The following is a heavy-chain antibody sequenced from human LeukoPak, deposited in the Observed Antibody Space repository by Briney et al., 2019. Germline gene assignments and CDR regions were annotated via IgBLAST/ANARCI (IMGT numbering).Heavy chain of an antibody. CDR3: ARDAIKYGSGSYLDY. CDR2: ISYDGSKK. V-gene: IGHV3-30*04. J-gene: IGHJ4*02. Sequence: PGGSLRLSCAASGFTFNSYAMHWVRQALGKGLEWVAIISYDGSKKNYADSVKGRFTISRDNSKNTLYLQMNSLRAEDTAVYYCARDAIKYGSGSYLDYWGQGTLVTVSS. CDR1: GFTFNSYA. D-gene: IGHD3-10*01.